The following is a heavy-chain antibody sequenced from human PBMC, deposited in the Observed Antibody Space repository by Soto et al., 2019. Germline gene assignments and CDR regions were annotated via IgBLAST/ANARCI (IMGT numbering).Heavy chain of an antibody. Sequence: PGGSLRLSCAASGFTFCSYSMNWVRQAPGKGLEWVSSISSSSSYIYYADSVKGRFTISRDNAKNSLYLQMNSLRAEDTAVYYCARESSGWYGQDAFDIWGQGTMVTVSS. J-gene: IGHJ3*02. CDR2: ISSSSSYI. V-gene: IGHV3-21*01. D-gene: IGHD6-19*01. CDR3: ARESSGWYGQDAFDI. CDR1: GFTFCSYS.